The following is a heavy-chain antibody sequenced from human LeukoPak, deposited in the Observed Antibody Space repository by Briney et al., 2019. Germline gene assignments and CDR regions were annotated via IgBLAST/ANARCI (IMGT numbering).Heavy chain of an antibody. J-gene: IGHJ4*02. CDR3: AKGGSYPSGNFDY. V-gene: IGHV3-30*04. CDR1: GFTFSSYA. D-gene: IGHD1-26*01. CDR2: ISYDGSNK. Sequence: GGSLRLSCAASGFTFSSYAMHWVRQAPGKGLEWVAVISYDGSNKYYADSVKGRFTISRDNSKNTLYLQMNSLRAEDTAVYYCAKGGSYPSGNFDYWGQGTLVTVSS.